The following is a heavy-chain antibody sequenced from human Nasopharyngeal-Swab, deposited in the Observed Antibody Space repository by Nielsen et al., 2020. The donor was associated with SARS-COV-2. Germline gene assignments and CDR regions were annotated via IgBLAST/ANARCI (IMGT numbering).Heavy chain of an antibody. Sequence: GESLQISCAASGFTFSSYGMHWVRQAPGKGLEWVAVIWYDGSNKYYADSVKGRFTISRDNSKNTLYLQMNSLRAEDTAVYYCARDSPGTDSSGYDDAFDIWGQGTMVTVSS. V-gene: IGHV3-33*01. CDR3: ARDSPGTDSSGYDDAFDI. CDR1: GFTFSSYG. CDR2: IWYDGSNK. J-gene: IGHJ3*02. D-gene: IGHD3-22*01.